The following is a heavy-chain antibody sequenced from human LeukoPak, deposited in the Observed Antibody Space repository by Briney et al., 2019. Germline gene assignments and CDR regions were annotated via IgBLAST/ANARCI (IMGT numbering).Heavy chain of an antibody. Sequence: PGGSLRLSCAASGFIFSNYGMNWVRQAPGKGLEWVSYISSSGSNMYYADSVKGRFTISRDNAKNSLYLQMNSLRAEDTAVYYCARDDEYSSSSVGGYYYYYMDVWGKGTTVTVSS. V-gene: IGHV3-48*03. CDR3: ARDDEYSSSSVGGYYYYYMDV. CDR1: GFIFSNYG. D-gene: IGHD6-6*01. CDR2: ISSSGSNM. J-gene: IGHJ6*03.